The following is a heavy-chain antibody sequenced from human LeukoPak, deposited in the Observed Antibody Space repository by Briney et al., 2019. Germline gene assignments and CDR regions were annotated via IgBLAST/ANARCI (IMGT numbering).Heavy chain of an antibody. CDR2: ITNSGGTT. CDR1: GFTFSSNS. J-gene: IGHJ4*02. V-gene: IGHV3-23*01. Sequence: GGSLRLSCAASGFTFSSNSMNWVRQAPGKGLEWVSLITNSGGTTYYADSVKGRFTTARDNSKNILYLQMNSLRAEDTAVYYYAKDWGYGSGTYYTHWGQGTLVTVSS. CDR3: AKDWGYGSGTYYTH. D-gene: IGHD3-10*01.